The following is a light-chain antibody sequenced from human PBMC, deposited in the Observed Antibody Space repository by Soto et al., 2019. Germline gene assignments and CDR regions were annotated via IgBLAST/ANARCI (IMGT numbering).Light chain of an antibody. V-gene: IGLV2-11*01. CDR3: CSYAGSTTRVQ. J-gene: IGLJ2*01. Sequence: QSALTQPRSVSGSPGQSVTISCTGTSSDVGGYNYVSWYQQHPGKAPKLMIYEVSYRPSGVSDRFSGSKSGNTASLTISGLQAEDEADYYCCSYAGSTTRVQFGGGTKLTVL. CDR1: SSDVGGYNY. CDR2: EVS.